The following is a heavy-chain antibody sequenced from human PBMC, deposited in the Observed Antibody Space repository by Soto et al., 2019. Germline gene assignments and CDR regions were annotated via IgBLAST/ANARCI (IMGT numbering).Heavy chain of an antibody. D-gene: IGHD2-2*01. CDR1: GWSFSGYY. Sequence: SDTLSLTCAVYGWSFSGYYWSWMRQPPGMGLEWIGEINHSGSTNYNPSLKSRVTISVDTFKNQFSLKLSSVTAADTAVYYCARVLCSSTSCYVRAKTYGMDVWGQGTTVS. J-gene: IGHJ6*02. CDR3: ARVLCSSTSCYVRAKTYGMDV. V-gene: IGHV4-34*01. CDR2: INHSGST.